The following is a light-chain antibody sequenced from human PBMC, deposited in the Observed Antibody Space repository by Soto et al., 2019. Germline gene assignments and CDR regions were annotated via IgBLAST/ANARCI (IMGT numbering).Light chain of an antibody. J-gene: IGKJ5*01. CDR3: QQSHSNAIT. V-gene: IGKV1-39*01. Sequence: DIQMTQSPSSLSASVGDRVSITCRAIQSIRYYLNWYQQKPGKAPKLLINAASILQSGVPSRFSGSGSGTDFTLTISSLQPEDSATYYCQQSHSNAITFGQGTRLEIK. CDR1: QSIRYY. CDR2: AAS.